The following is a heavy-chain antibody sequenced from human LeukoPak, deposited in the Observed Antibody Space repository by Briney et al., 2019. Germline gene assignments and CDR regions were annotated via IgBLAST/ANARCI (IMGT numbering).Heavy chain of an antibody. CDR1: GFTFSSYA. D-gene: IGHD3-3*01. Sequence: GSLRLSCAASGFTFSSYAMSWIRQPPGKGLEWIGYIYYSGSTNYNPSLKSRVTISVDTSKNQFSLKLSSVTAADTAVYYCARTHYDFWSGYGYGMDVWGQGTAVTVSS. CDR2: IYYSGST. J-gene: IGHJ6*02. CDR3: ARTHYDFWSGYGYGMDV. V-gene: IGHV4-59*01.